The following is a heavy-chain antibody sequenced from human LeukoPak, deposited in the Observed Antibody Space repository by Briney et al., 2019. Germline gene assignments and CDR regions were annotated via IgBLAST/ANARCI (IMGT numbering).Heavy chain of an antibody. J-gene: IGHJ5*02. CDR1: GASISSGGYY. D-gene: IGHD2-2*02. Sequence: PSQTLSLTCTVSGASISSGGYYGSWIRQPPGKGLEWIGYIYHSGSTYYNPSLKSRVTISVDRSKNQFSLKLSSVTAANTAVYYCARSAGYCSSTSCYIRFDPWGQGTLVTVSS. CDR3: ARSAGYCSSTSCYIRFDP. CDR2: IYHSGST. V-gene: IGHV4-30-2*01.